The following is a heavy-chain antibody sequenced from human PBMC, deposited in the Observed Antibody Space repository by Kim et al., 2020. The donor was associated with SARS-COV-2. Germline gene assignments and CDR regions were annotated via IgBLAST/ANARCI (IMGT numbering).Heavy chain of an antibody. V-gene: IGHV1-2*02. D-gene: IGHD6-25*01. J-gene: IGHJ4*02. CDR1: GYIFTAYY. Sequence: ASVKVSCRASGYIFTAYYIYWLRQAPGQGLEWLGWINSNNGVTEYAQKFHDRVTMTTDTSVRTVYMELNGLRSDDTAVYYCARADPLGSGFPYYFFDHWGQGALVTVSS. CDR3: ARADPLGSGFPYYFFDH. CDR2: INSNNGVT.